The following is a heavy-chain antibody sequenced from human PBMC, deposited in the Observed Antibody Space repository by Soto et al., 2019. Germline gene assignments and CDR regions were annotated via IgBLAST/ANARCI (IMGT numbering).Heavy chain of an antibody. J-gene: IGHJ5*02. V-gene: IGHV1-3*04. CDR3: ARVRHPYCRSPTCSTWFGL. CDR1: GYTFTNYA. CDR2: LNTGNGDA. D-gene: IGHD2-2*01. Sequence: SVKVSCKAAGYTFTNYALHWVRQAPGQSLEWMAWLNTGNGDAKYSQKLQGRVIVARDKSASTSEMELSSVESEETAGYYCARVRHPYCRSPTCSTWFGLWGQGTLVTVYS.